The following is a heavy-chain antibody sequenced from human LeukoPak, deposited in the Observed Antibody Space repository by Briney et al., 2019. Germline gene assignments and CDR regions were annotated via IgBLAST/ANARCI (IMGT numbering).Heavy chain of an antibody. CDR1: GGSISSNSYY. Sequence: SETLSLTCAVSGGSISSNSYYWGWIRQPPGKGLEWIGSIYYSGSTNYNPSLKSRVTISVDTSKNQFSLKLSSVTAADTAVYYCAREIAAAGGFDPWGQGTLVTVSS. D-gene: IGHD6-13*01. CDR2: IYYSGST. CDR3: AREIAAAGGFDP. J-gene: IGHJ5*02. V-gene: IGHV4-39*07.